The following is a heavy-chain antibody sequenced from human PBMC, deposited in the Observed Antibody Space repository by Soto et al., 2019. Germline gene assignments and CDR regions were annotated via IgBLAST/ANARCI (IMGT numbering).Heavy chain of an antibody. CDR2: SHYRGST. Sequence: PLSLTCTVSGRSISSGGYYWSWIRQHPGQGLGWSGYSHYRGSTYYNPSRKCEVTITVDTSKNESSVKVRSVTAEETAVYHWERGVVAAAKLFDYCGQVVVVTVA. D-gene: IGHD6-13*01. V-gene: IGHV4-31*01. CDR3: ERGVVAAAKLFDY. J-gene: IGHJ4*02. CDR1: GRSISSGGYY.